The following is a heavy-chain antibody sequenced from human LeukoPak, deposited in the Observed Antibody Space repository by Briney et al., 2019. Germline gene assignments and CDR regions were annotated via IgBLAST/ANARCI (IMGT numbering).Heavy chain of an antibody. CDR1: GVIFSNYW. V-gene: IGHV3-15*01. D-gene: IGHD2-15*01. J-gene: IGHJ4*02. CDR2: IKSKTDGRTT. Sequence: WGSLTLSCAASGVIFSNYWWNWVRQPPGKGLEWVGRIKSKTDGRTTDHTAPVKGRLTISRDDSKDTLYLQMNSLKTVETAVYYCTPEACRGDNCSFDYWGQGGLVTVSS. CDR3: TPEACRGDNCSFDY.